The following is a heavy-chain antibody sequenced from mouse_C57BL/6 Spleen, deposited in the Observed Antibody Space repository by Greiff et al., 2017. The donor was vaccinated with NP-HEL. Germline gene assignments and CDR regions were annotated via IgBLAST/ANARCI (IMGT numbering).Heavy chain of an antibody. CDR2: IRNKANGYTT. Sequence: EVKVVESGGGLVQPGGSLSLSCAASGFTFTDYYMSWVRQPPGKALEWLGFIRNKANGYTTEYSASVKGRFTISRDNSQSILYLQMNALRAEDSATYYCARYTAQATGYAMDYWGQGTSVTVSS. CDR3: ARYTAQATGYAMDY. J-gene: IGHJ4*01. D-gene: IGHD3-2*02. CDR1: GFTFTDYY. V-gene: IGHV7-3*01.